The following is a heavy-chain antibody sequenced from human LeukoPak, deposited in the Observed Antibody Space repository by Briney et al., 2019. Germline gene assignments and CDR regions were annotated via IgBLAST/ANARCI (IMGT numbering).Heavy chain of an antibody. Sequence: SVTVSCKASGGTFSSYAISWVRQAPGQGLEWMGGIIPIFGTANYAQKFQGRVTITADESTSTAYMELSSLRSEDTAVYYCARGPNYYDSSGYYYVFDYWGQGTLVTVSS. CDR1: GGTFSSYA. CDR2: IIPIFGTA. J-gene: IGHJ4*02. D-gene: IGHD3-22*01. CDR3: ARGPNYYDSSGYYYVFDY. V-gene: IGHV1-69*13.